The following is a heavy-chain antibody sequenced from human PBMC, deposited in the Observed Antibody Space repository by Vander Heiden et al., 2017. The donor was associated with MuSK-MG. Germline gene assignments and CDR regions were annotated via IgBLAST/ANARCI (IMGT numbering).Heavy chain of an antibody. CDR2: IIPIFGTA. CDR1: GGTFSSYA. Sequence: QVQLVQSGAEVKKPGSSVKVSCKASGGTFSSYAISWVRQAPGQGLEWMGGIIPIFGTANYAQKFQGRVTITADKSTSTAYMELSSLRSEETAVYYCACSPRYDYGWGSYHYFDYWGQGTLVTVSS. J-gene: IGHJ4*02. D-gene: IGHD3-16*01. V-gene: IGHV1-69*06. CDR3: ACSPRYDYGWGSYHYFDY.